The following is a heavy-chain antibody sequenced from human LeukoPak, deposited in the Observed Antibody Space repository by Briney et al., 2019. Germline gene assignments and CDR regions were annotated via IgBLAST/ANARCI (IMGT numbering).Heavy chain of an antibody. CDR2: IYSGGST. CDR3: VRQGGGFRLEAWVAAAGHWGPFDAFDM. Sequence: GGSLRLSCAASGFTVNNNYMSWVRQAPGKGLEWVSIIYSGGSTYYADSVKGRFTISRDNAKNSLYLQMNYLEDEDTALYYCVRQGGGFRLEAWVAAAGHWGPFDAFDMWGQGTLVTVAS. D-gene: IGHD6-13*01. CDR1: GFTVNNNY. J-gene: IGHJ3*02. V-gene: IGHV3-53*01.